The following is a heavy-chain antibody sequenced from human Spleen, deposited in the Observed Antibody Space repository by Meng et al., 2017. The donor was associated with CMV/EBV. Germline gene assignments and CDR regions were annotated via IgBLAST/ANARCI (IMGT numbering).Heavy chain of an antibody. D-gene: IGHD3-10*01. CDR3: RRVEFREEYYFDY. CDR1: GFTFGDYA. CDR2: IRTKAYGGTA. V-gene: IGHV3-49*04. Sequence: GGSLRLSCTASGFTFGDYAWTWVRQAPGKGLEWVGFIRTKAYGGTAEYGASVKGRFIISRDDSNSIGYLQMNSLKIEDTAVYYCRRVEFREEYYFDYWGQGTLVTVSS. J-gene: IGHJ4*02.